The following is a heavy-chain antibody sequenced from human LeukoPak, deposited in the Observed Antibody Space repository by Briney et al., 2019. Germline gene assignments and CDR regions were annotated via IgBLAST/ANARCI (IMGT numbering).Heavy chain of an antibody. Sequence: GGSLRLSCAASGFTFSSSWMAWVRQAPGKGLEWVGNIKEDGTAKNYVVSVRGRFTTSRDNAKNSLYLQMNSLRGEDTAVYYCTRDSGYNAFDIWGQGTMVTVSS. D-gene: IGHD5-12*01. CDR3: TRDSGYNAFDI. J-gene: IGHJ3*02. CDR1: GFTFSSSW. CDR2: IKEDGTAK. V-gene: IGHV3-7*01.